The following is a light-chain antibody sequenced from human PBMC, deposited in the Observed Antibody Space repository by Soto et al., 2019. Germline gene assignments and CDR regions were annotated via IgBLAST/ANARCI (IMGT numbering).Light chain of an antibody. Sequence: DIQMTQSPSSLSASVEDSVTITCRATQDISTFLNWYQQRPGKAPNVLIYRASTLQGDVPSRFSGSGSGTDFTLTISSLQPEDFAIYYCQQSYSTPFTFGQGTQLEI. J-gene: IGKJ2*01. V-gene: IGKV1-39*01. CDR3: QQSYSTPFT. CDR1: QDISTF. CDR2: RAS.